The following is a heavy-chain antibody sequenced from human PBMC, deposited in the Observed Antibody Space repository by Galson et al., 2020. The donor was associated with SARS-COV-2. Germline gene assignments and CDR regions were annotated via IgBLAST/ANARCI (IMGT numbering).Heavy chain of an antibody. J-gene: IGHJ4*02. CDR2: IYTTGST. CDR3: ARDQPQYSSSWSLAGIGY. CDR1: GGSISSGSYY. V-gene: IGHV4-61*09. Sequence: SETLSLTCTVSGGSISSGSYYWSWIRQPAGKGLEWIGHIYTTGSTNYNPSLKSRVTISVDTSKNQFSLKLSSVTAADTAVYYCARDQPQYSSSWSLAGIGYWGQETLVTVSS. D-gene: IGHD6-13*01.